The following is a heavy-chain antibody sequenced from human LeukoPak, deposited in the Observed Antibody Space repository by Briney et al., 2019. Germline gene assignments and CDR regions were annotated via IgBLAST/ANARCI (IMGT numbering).Heavy chain of an antibody. CDR2: MYYSGST. J-gene: IGHJ4*02. CDR3: ARNSSLRTFDY. Sequence: SQTLSLTCAVSGGSISSSSYYWGWIRQPPGKGLEWIGSMYYSGSTYYNPSLKSRVTISVDTSKNQFSLKLSSVTAADTALYYCARNSSLRTFDYWGQGTLVTVSS. V-gene: IGHV4-39*01. CDR1: GGSISSSSYY. D-gene: IGHD1-1*01.